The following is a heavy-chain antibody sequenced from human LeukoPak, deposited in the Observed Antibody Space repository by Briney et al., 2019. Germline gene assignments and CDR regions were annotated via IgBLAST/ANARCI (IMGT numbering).Heavy chain of an antibody. V-gene: IGHV3-11*01. CDR2: ISSSGSTI. D-gene: IGHD4-17*01. CDR3: ARDNGDYVGYKAYFDY. Sequence: GSLRLSCAASGFTFSDYSMSWIRQAPGKGLEWVSYISSSGSTIYYADSVKGRFTISRDNAKNSLYLRMNSLRAEDTAVYYCARDNGDYVGYKAYFDYWGQGTLVTVSS. CDR1: GFTFSDYS. J-gene: IGHJ4*02.